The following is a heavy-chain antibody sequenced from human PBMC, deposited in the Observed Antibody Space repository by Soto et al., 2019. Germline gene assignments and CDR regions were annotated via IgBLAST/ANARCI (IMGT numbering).Heavy chain of an antibody. CDR3: ARGPYDSEKGFVDY. CDR1: GGTFSSYT. J-gene: IGHJ4*02. D-gene: IGHD3-3*01. CDR2: IIPILGIA. V-gene: IGHV1-69*02. Sequence: SVKVSCKASGGTFSSYTISWVRQAPGRGLEWMGRIIPILGIANYAQKFQGRVTITADKSTSTAYMELSGLRSEDTAVYYCARGPYDSEKGFVDYWGQGTLVTVSS.